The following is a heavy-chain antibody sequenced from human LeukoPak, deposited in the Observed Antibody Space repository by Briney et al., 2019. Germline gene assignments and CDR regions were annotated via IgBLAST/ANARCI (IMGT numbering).Heavy chain of an antibody. V-gene: IGHV3-23*01. CDR2: ISGSGGST. CDR1: GFTFSIYA. J-gene: IGHJ4*02. D-gene: IGHD3-22*01. Sequence: GGSLRLSCAASGFTFSIYAMNWVRQAPGKGLEWVSAISGSGGSTYYADSVKGRFTISRDNSKNTLYLQMNSLRAEDTAVYYCAKDRLDRDYYFDYWGQGTLVTVSS. CDR3: AKDRLDRDYYFDY.